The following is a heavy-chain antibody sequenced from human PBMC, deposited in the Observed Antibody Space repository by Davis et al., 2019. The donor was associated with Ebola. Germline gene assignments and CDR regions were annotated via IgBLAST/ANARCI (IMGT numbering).Heavy chain of an antibody. J-gene: IGHJ4*02. V-gene: IGHV1-58*02. Sequence: SVKVSCNTSGFTFSKAAIQWVRQARGQHPEWIGWIVVGNDIAAYAQKFQERVTISRDMSTSTVYMELSSLRSEDTAVHFCAAVYSGWSYYYFDLWGQGTQVTVSS. D-gene: IGHD6-19*01. CDR2: IVVGNDIA. CDR3: AAVYSGWSYYYFDL. CDR1: GFTFSKAA.